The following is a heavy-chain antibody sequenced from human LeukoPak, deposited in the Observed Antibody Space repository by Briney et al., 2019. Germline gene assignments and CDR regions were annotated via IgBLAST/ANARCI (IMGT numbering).Heavy chain of an antibody. Sequence: SGTLSLTCAVSGGSISSSNWWSWVRQPPGEGLEWIGEIYHSGSTNYNPSLKSRVTISVDTSKNQFSLKLSSVTAADTAVYYCAREDSSGYSYFDYWGQGTLVTVSS. V-gene: IGHV4-4*02. D-gene: IGHD3-22*01. CDR1: GGSISSSNW. J-gene: IGHJ4*02. CDR3: AREDSSGYSYFDY. CDR2: IYHSGST.